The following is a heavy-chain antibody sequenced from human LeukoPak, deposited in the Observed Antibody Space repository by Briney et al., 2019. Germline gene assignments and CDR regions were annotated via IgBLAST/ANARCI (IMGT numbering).Heavy chain of an antibody. D-gene: IGHD3-16*01. CDR3: AKLSALGGGYGFDF. J-gene: IGHJ4*02. CDR1: GFTFSSYA. Sequence: AGGSLRLSCAASGFTFSSYAMSWVRQAPGKGLEWVSAISGSGGSTYYADSVKGRFTISRDNSKNTLYLQMNSLRAEDTAVYYCAKLSALGGGYGFDFWGPGTLVTVSS. V-gene: IGHV3-23*01. CDR2: ISGSGGST.